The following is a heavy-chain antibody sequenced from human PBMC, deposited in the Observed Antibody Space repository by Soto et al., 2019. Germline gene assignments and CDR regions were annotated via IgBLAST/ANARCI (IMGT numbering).Heavy chain of an antibody. CDR3: WRINPVYYDFLSGYYSPHHLCY. J-gene: IGHJ4*02. V-gene: IGHV4-38-2*01. CDR2: IYHSGST. Sequence: PSETLSLTCAVSGYSISSGYYWGWIRQPPGKGLEWIGSIYHSGSTYYNPSLKSRVTISVDTSKNQFSLKLSSVTAADTAVYYCWRINPVYYDFLSGYYSPHHLCYLGQGTLVTVSS. CDR1: GYSISSGYY. D-gene: IGHD3-3*01.